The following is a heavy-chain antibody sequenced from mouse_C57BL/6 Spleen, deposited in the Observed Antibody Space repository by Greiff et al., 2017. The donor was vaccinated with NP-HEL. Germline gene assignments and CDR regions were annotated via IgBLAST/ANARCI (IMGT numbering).Heavy chain of an antibody. CDR1: GYTFTDYY. D-gene: IGHD2-4*01. V-gene: IGHV1-26*01. CDR3: ARGWHGPHDYDVAY. J-gene: IGHJ3*01. CDR2: INPNNGGT. Sequence: EVQLHQSGPELVKPGASVKISCKASGYTFTDYYMNWVKQSHGKSLEWIGDINPNNGGTSYNQKFKGKATLTVDKSSSTAYMELRSLTSEDSAVYYCARGWHGPHDYDVAYWGQGTLVTVSA.